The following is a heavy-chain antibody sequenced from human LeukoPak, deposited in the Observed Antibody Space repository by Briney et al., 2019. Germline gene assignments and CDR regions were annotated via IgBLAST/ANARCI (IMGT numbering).Heavy chain of an antibody. Sequence: SETLSLTCTVSGGSIASYYWSWIRQPPGKGLEWVGCVYYSGPANYSPSLTSRVTLSVDMSKNQFSLKLNSVTAADTAVYYCARTLIAAAVTGAFDIWGQGTMVTVSS. J-gene: IGHJ3*02. CDR3: ARTLIAAAVTGAFDI. CDR1: GGSIASYY. V-gene: IGHV4-59*12. CDR2: VYYSGPA. D-gene: IGHD6-13*01.